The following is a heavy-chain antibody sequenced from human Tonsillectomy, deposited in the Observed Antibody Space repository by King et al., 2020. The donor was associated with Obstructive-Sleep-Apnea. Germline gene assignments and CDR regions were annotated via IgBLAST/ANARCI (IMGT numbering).Heavy chain of an antibody. D-gene: IGHD2-21*01. CDR3: ARERSYCDGRLCQSDAFDI. Sequence: VQLQESGPRLVKPAQTLSLTCTVPGDSVTSGGYFWSWIRQRPGKGLEWIGFMYGRETTNYNPSLKGRTTISMDRSRHQFSLKLTSVTAADTAIYYCARERSYCDGRLCQSDAFDIWGQGPPVTVSS. CDR1: GDSVTSGGYF. CDR2: MYGRETT. J-gene: IGHJ3*02. V-gene: IGHV4-31*03.